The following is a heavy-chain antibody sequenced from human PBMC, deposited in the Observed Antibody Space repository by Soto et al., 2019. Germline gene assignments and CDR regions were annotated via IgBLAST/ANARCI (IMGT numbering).Heavy chain of an antibody. CDR3: ARYRTTAMDTFYS. D-gene: IGHD5-18*01. Sequence: QVQLVETGGGVVQPGRSLRLSCVVSGAPLSSYAMFWVRQAPGKALEWVAAIAYHGGSQYHAESVRGRFSISRDVSQNTLYLQMNSLRSEETAVYYCARYRTTAMDTFYSWGQGTLVTVSA. J-gene: IGHJ4*02. CDR1: GAPLSSYA. CDR2: IAYHGGSQ. V-gene: IGHV3-30-3*01.